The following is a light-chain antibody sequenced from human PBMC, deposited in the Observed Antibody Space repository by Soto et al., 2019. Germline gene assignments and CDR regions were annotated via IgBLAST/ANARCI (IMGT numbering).Light chain of an antibody. J-gene: IGLJ3*02. Sequence: QSALTQPASVSGSPGQSITISCTGTSSDVGAYNYVSWYQQHPGKAPKLMIYEVSNRPSGVSNRFSGSKSANTASLTISGLQAGDAADYYCSSYTSSSTWLFGGGTNLTVL. CDR2: EVS. CDR3: SSYTSSSTWL. V-gene: IGLV2-14*03. CDR1: SSDVGAYNY.